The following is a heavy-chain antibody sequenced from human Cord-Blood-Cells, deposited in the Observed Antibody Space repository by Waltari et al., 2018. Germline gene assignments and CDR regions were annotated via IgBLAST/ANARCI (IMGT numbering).Heavy chain of an antibody. CDR2: IYPGDSDT. V-gene: IGHV5-51*01. D-gene: IGHD3-22*01. CDR3: ARLGMDYYDSSGHYFDY. Sequence: AEVKKPGESLKISCKGSGYSFTSYWIGWVRQMPGKGLEWMGIIYPGDSDTRYSPSFQGQVTISADKSISTAYLQWSSLKASDTAMYYCARLGMDYYDSSGHYFDYWGQGTLVTVSS. CDR1: GYSFTSYW. J-gene: IGHJ4*02.